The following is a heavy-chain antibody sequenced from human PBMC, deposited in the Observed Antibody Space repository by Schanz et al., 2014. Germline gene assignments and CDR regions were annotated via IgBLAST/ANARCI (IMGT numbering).Heavy chain of an antibody. V-gene: IGHV1-69*08. CDR2: IIPILDKT. CDR3: AKGRFGELSAFDI. CDR1: GGTFSSST. D-gene: IGHD3-10*01. J-gene: IGHJ3*02. Sequence: QVQLVQSGAEVKKPGSSVKVSCKASGGTFSSSTLTWVRQAPGQGLEWMGRIIPILDKTNYAQKFQGRLTVTRDTSTSTVNMELSSLRSEDTAVYYCAKGRFGELSAFDIWGQGTMVTVSS.